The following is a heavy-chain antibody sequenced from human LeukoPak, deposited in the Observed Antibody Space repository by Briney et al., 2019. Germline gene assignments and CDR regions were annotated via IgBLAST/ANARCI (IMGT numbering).Heavy chain of an antibody. D-gene: IGHD5-24*01. Sequence: KASETLSLTCTVSGGSISSYYWSWIRQPPGKGLEWIGYIYYSGSTNYNPSLKSRVTISVDTSKNQFSLKLSSATAADTAVYYCARKRIGRDRAFDIWGQGTMVTVSS. CDR3: ARKRIGRDRAFDI. J-gene: IGHJ3*02. V-gene: IGHV4-59*01. CDR1: GGSISSYY. CDR2: IYYSGST.